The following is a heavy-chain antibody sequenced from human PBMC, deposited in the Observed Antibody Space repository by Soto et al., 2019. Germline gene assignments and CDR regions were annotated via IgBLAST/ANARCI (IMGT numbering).Heavy chain of an antibody. J-gene: IGHJ4*02. V-gene: IGHV1-18*01. Sequence: QIQLVQSGTEVRKPGASAKVSCKTSGYTFTNNDVCWVRQTPGQGLEWMGWISPYSGKPNYARKFKGRVTMTTDTSTSTVYMELTSLTSDDTAVYYCAREGLLLLPDYWGQGTLVTVSS. CDR3: AREGLLLLPDY. CDR2: ISPYSGKP. CDR1: GYTFTNND. D-gene: IGHD3-22*01.